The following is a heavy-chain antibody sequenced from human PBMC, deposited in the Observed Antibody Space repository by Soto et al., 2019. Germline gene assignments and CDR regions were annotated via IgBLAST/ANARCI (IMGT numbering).Heavy chain of an antibody. D-gene: IGHD3-10*01. CDR2: VSGSGGFT. J-gene: IGHJ4*02. Sequence: DVHLLESGGDLVPPGGSLRLSCVASGLTFSSYAMSWVRQAPGKGPEWVSVVSGSGGFTDYAESVKGRFTVSRDNAKNILYLEMNNLRAEDTALYYCAKRLRGVLLNPELDWGQGTLVTASS. V-gene: IGHV3-23*01. CDR1: GLTFSSYA. CDR3: AKRLRGVLLNPELD.